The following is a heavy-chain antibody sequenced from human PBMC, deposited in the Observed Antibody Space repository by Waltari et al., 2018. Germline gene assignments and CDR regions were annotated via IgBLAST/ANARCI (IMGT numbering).Heavy chain of an antibody. CDR3: ARVLLRVVTQFDY. J-gene: IGHJ4*02. CDR1: GYTFTSYG. V-gene: IGHV1-18*01. Sequence: QVQLVQSGAEVTKPGASVKVSCQASGYTFTSYGISWVRQAPGQGLEWMRWISAYNGNTNYEQNLKGRVTMTTDTSTSTADMELRSLRSDDTAVYYCARVLLRVVTQFDYWGQGTLVPISS. CDR2: ISAYNGNT. D-gene: IGHD3-3*01.